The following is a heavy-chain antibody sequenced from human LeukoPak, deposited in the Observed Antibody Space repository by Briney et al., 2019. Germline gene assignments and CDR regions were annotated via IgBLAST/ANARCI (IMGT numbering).Heavy chain of an antibody. CDR1: ENSITSDYY. CDR2: IYHSGST. CDR3: ARRTALLRFLD. J-gene: IGHJ4*02. D-gene: IGHD3-3*01. Sequence: SETLSLTCTVSENSITSDYYWAWIRQPPGKGLEWIGSIYHSGSTYYNPSLKSRVTTSVDTSKNQFSLKLSSVTAADTAVYYCARRTALLRFLDWGQGTLVTVSS. V-gene: IGHV4-38-2*02.